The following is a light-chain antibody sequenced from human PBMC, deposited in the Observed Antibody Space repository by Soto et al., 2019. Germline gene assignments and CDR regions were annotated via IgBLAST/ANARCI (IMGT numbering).Light chain of an antibody. Sequence: EIVLTQSPDTLSLSQGERATLSCRASQSVSSSYLAWYQQTPGQAPRLLIYGTSNRATGIPDRFSGSGSGTDFTLTISRLEPEDFAVYYCRQYGNSRWTFGQGTKVDIK. CDR2: GTS. V-gene: IGKV3-20*01. CDR3: RQYGNSRWT. J-gene: IGKJ1*01. CDR1: QSVSSSY.